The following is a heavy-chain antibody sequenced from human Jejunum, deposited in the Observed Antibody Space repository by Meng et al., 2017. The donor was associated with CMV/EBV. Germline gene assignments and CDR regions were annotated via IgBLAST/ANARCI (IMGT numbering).Heavy chain of an antibody. D-gene: IGHD2-21*01. CDR2: INEDGEKI. V-gene: IGHV3-7*01. Sequence: SCGASGYTLSTYWMSWVRQAPGKGLEWVANINEDGEKIYYVDSVKGRFTISRDNAKNSLCLQMYSLRAEDTAVYYCAAYTNDVLDIWGQGTMVTVSS. J-gene: IGHJ3*02. CDR1: GYTLSTYW. CDR3: AAYTNDVLDI.